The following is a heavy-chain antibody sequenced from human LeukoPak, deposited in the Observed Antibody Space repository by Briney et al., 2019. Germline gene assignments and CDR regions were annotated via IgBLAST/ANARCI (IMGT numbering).Heavy chain of an antibody. CDR3: AKDHCSSSSCYADAFDI. CDR2: ISGSGAYT. D-gene: IGHD2-2*01. V-gene: IGHV3-23*01. Sequence: GGSLRLSCAASGFAFSGFAMTWVRQAPGKGLEWVSVISGSGAYTDYADSVKGRFTISRDNSRDTLYLQMNCLRAEDTAVYYCAKDHCSSSSCYADAFDIWGQGTMVTVSS. CDR1: GFAFSGFA. J-gene: IGHJ3*02.